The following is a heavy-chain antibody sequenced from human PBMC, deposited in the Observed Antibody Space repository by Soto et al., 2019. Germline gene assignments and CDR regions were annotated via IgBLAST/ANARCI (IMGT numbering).Heavy chain of an antibody. CDR1: GFTFSSYA. Sequence: TGGSLRLSCAASGFTFSSYAMSWVRQAPGKGLEWVSAISGSGGSTYYADSVKGRFTISRDNSKNTLYLQMNSLRAEDTAVYYCAKSCRQTYYYDSSGYYPFDYWGQGTLVTVSS. CDR3: AKSCRQTYYYDSSGYYPFDY. V-gene: IGHV3-23*01. D-gene: IGHD3-22*01. J-gene: IGHJ4*02. CDR2: ISGSGGST.